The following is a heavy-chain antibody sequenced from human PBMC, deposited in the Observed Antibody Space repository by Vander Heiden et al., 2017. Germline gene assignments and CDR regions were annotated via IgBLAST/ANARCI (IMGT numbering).Heavy chain of an antibody. J-gene: IGHJ3*02. Sequence: QLQLQASGPGLVKPSETLSLTCTVSGGSISSSSYYWGWIRQPPGKGLEWIGTIYYSGAPYYNPSLKSRLTIPVDTSKNQFSLKLSSVTAADTAVYYCARRGGIVGGTVAFDIWGQGTMVTVSS. CDR3: ARRGGIVGGTVAFDI. V-gene: IGHV4-39*01. CDR2: IYYSGAP. CDR1: GGSISSSSYY. D-gene: IGHD1-26*01.